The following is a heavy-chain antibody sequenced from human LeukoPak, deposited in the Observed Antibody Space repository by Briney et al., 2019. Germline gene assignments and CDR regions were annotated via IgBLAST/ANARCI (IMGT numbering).Heavy chain of an antibody. V-gene: IGHV4-61*01. Sequence: SETLSLTCTVSGGSISSSSYYWSWIRQPPGEGLEWIGYIYYSGSTNYNPSLKSRVTLSVDTSKNQFSLKLTSVTAADTAVYYCARAGSSLSMGAFDIWGQGTMVTVSS. J-gene: IGHJ3*02. CDR3: ARAGSSLSMGAFDI. CDR1: GGSISSSSYY. CDR2: IYYSGST. D-gene: IGHD6-13*01.